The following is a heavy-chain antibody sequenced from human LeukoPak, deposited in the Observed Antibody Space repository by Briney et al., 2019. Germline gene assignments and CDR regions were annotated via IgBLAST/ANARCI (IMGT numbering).Heavy chain of an antibody. D-gene: IGHD3-22*01. J-gene: IGHJ5*02. CDR1: GGSISSSSYY. CDR2: IYYSGST. CDR3: ASDYYDSSGYYSNWFDP. Sequence: SETLSLTCTVSGGSISSSSYYWGWIRQPPGKGLGGIGSIYYSGSTYYNPSLKSRVTIAVDTSKNQFSLKLSSVTAADTAVYYCASDYYDSSGYYSNWFDPWGQGTLVTVSS. V-gene: IGHV4-39*01.